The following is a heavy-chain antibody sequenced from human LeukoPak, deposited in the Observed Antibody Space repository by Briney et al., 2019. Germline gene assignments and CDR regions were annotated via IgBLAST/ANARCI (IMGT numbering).Heavy chain of an antibody. CDR1: GFTFSSYA. D-gene: IGHD5-12*01. CDR2: ISSNGGST. V-gene: IGHV3-64*04. Sequence: PGGSLRLSCSASGFTFSSYAMHWVRQAPGKGLEYVSAISSNGGSTYYADSVKGRFTISRDNSKNTLYLQMNSLRAEDTAVYYCAKDQSRGYSGYGYYFDYWGQGTLVTVSS. J-gene: IGHJ4*02. CDR3: AKDQSRGYSGYGYYFDY.